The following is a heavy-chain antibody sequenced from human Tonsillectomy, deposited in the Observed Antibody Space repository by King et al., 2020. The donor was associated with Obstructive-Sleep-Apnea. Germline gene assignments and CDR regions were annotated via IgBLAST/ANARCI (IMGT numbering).Heavy chain of an antibody. CDR2: IYYSGST. V-gene: IGHV4-59*01. D-gene: IGHD6-13*01. Sequence: QLQESGPGLVKPSETLSLTCTVSGGSISSYYWSWIRQPPGKGREWIGYIYYSGSTNYNPSLKSRVTISVDPSKNQFSLKLSSVTAAYTAVYYCARLLWYSSSWTGGFDYWGQGTLVTVSS. J-gene: IGHJ4*02. CDR1: GGSISSYY. CDR3: ARLLWYSSSWTGGFDY.